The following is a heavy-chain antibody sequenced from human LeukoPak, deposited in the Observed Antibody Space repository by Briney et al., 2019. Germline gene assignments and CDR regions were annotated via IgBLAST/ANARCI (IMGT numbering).Heavy chain of an antibody. Sequence: ASVKVSCKASGYTFTSYDINWVRQATGQGLEWMGWMNPNSGNTGYAQKFQGRVTKTRNTSISTAYMELSSLRSEDTAVYYCASYHDYGDYYFDYWGQGTLVTVSS. CDR1: GYTFTSYD. J-gene: IGHJ4*02. D-gene: IGHD4-17*01. CDR2: MNPNSGNT. CDR3: ASYHDYGDYYFDY. V-gene: IGHV1-8*01.